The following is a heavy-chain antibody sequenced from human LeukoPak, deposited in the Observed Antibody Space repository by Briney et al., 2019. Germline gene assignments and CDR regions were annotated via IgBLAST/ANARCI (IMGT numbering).Heavy chain of an antibody. D-gene: IGHD5-12*01. CDR2: IYSGGST. Sequence: GGSLRLSCAASGFAVSSNYMSWVRQAPGMGLEWVAVIYSGGSTNYADSVKGRFTISRDNSKNTLYLLMNSLRAEDTAVYYCAIRKSGNAIDYWGQGTLVTVSS. CDR1: GFAVSSNY. J-gene: IGHJ4*02. V-gene: IGHV3-66*01. CDR3: AIRKSGNAIDY.